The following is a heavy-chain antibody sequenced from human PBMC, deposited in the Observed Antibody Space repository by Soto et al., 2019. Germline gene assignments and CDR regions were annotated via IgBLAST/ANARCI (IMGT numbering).Heavy chain of an antibody. Sequence: QVQLVQSGAEVKKPGSSVKVSCKASGGTFSSYAISWVRQAPGQGLEWMGGIIPIFGTANYAQKFQGRVTITXXEXTXXAYMELSSLRSEDTAVYYCASGRDGYKPGRSAFDIWGHGTMVTVSS. J-gene: IGHJ3*02. V-gene: IGHV1-69*05. CDR1: GGTFSSYA. CDR2: IIPIFGTA. CDR3: ASGRDGYKPGRSAFDI. D-gene: IGHD5-12*01.